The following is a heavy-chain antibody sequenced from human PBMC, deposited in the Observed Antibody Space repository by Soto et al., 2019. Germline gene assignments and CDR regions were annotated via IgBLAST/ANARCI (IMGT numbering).Heavy chain of an antibody. CDR2: IYPGDSDT. J-gene: IGHJ6*03. D-gene: IGHD5-12*01. V-gene: IGHV5-51*01. CDR3: ARFGWLRTRRKYYYYMDV. Sequence: GESLKISCKGSGYSFTSYWIGWVRQMPGKGLEWMGIIYPGDSDTRYSPSFQGQVTISADKSISTAYLQWSSLKASDTAMYYCARFGWLRTRRKYYYYMDVWGKGTTVTVSS. CDR1: GYSFTSYW.